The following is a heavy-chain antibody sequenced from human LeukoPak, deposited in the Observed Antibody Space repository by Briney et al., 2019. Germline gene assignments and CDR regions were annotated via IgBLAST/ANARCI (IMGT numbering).Heavy chain of an antibody. CDR3: AKDHRIYCSSTSCPPFDY. CDR2: ISGSGGST. D-gene: IGHD2-2*01. V-gene: IGHV3-23*01. J-gene: IGHJ4*02. CDR1: GFTFSSYA. Sequence: GGSLRLSCAASGFTFSSYAMSWVRQAPGKGLEWVSAISGSGGSTYCADSVKGRFTISRDNSKNTLYLQMNSLRAEDTAVYYCAKDHRIYCSSTSCPPFDYWGQGTLVTVSS.